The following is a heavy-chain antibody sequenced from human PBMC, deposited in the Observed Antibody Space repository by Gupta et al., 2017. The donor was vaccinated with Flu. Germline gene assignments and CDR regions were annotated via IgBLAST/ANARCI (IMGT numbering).Heavy chain of an antibody. CDR1: GFTFRSYW. Sequence: EETLVESGGGLVQPGGSLRLSCAASGFTFRSYWMDWVRQAPGKGLEWVANIAADDSVKNYADSVKVRFTISRDDAKDSLYLQMNSLRAEDTAVYYCARNRGWQQFDYWGQGALVTVSS. CDR2: IAADDSVK. D-gene: IGHD5-24*01. CDR3: ARNRGWQQFDY. V-gene: IGHV3-7*01. J-gene: IGHJ4*02.